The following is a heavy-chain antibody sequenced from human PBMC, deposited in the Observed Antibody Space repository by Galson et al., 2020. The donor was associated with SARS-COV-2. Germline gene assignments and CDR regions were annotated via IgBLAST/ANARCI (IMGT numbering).Heavy chain of an antibody. Sequence: SETLSLTCTVSGRSISSRSYYWGWIRQPPGKGLAWIGSIYYSGSTYYNPSLKSRVTISVDTSKNQFSLKLSSVTAADTAVYYCASPVLWFGEFTDDAFDVWGQGTMVTVSS. J-gene: IGHJ3*01. CDR1: GRSISSRSYY. D-gene: IGHD3-10*01. CDR3: ASPVLWFGEFTDDAFDV. V-gene: IGHV4-39*01. CDR2: IYYSGST.